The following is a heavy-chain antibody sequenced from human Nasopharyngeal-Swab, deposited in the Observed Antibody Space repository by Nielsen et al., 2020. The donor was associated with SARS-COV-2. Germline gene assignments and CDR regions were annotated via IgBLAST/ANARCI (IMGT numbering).Heavy chain of an antibody. V-gene: IGHV3-23*01. CDR3: AKDVDYDILTGSASN. Sequence: GKSLKISCAASGFTFSSYAMSWVRQAPGKGPEWVSAISGSGGSTYYADSVKGRFTISRDNSKNTLYLQMNSLRAEDTAVYYCAKDVDYDILTGSASNWGQGTLVTVSS. CDR1: GFTFSSYA. CDR2: ISGSGGST. D-gene: IGHD3-9*01. J-gene: IGHJ4*02.